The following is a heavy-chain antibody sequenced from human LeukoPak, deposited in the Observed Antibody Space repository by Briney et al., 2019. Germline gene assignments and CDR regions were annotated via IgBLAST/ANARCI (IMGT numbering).Heavy chain of an antibody. D-gene: IGHD3-9*01. Sequence: ASVKVSCKASGYTFTGYYMHWVRQAPGQGLEWMGWINPNSGGTNYAQKFQGRVTMTRDTSLSTAYMELSRLRSDDTAVYYCARDPLDILTGYYNGENWFDPWGQGTLVTVSS. V-gene: IGHV1-2*02. CDR3: ARDPLDILTGYYNGENWFDP. CDR1: GYTFTGYY. J-gene: IGHJ5*02. CDR2: INPNSGGT.